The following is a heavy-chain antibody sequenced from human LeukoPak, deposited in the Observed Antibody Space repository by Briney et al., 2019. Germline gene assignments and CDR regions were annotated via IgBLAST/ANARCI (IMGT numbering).Heavy chain of an antibody. Sequence: ASVEVSCKASGYTFTTYTMHWVRQAPGQRLEWMGWINAGNGNTKYSQKFQGRVTITRDTSASTAYMELSSLRSEDTAMYYCARDLGLSSGYAYYYYGMDVWGQGTTVIVSS. CDR2: INAGNGNT. CDR1: GYTFTTYT. J-gene: IGHJ6*02. V-gene: IGHV1-3*01. CDR3: ARDLGLSSGYAYYYYGMDV. D-gene: IGHD3-22*01.